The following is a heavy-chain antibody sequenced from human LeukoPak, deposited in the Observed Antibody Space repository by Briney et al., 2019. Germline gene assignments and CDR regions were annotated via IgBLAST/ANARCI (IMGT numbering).Heavy chain of an antibody. CDR1: GYTFTSYD. V-gene: IGHV1-8*01. CDR2: MNPNSGNT. CDR3: ASGFQWELLGSYAFDI. Sequence: ASVKVSCKASGYTFTSYDINWVRQATGQGLEWRGWMNPNSGNTGYAKKFQGRFTMTRTTSISTAYVELSSLRSEDTAVYYCASGFQWELLGSYAFDIWGQGTMVTVSS. D-gene: IGHD1-26*01. J-gene: IGHJ3*02.